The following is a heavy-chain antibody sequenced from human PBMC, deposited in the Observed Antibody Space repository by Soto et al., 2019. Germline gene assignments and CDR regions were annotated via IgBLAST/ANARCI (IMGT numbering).Heavy chain of an antibody. CDR3: ARDQKIPAAAGVYYYYGMDV. J-gene: IGHJ6*02. CDR1: GFTFSSYS. Sequence: EVQLVESGGGLVKPGGSLRLSCAASGFTFSSYSMNWVRQAPGKGLEWVSSISSSSSYIYYADSVKGRFTISRDNAKNSLYLQMNSLRAEDTAVYYCARDQKIPAAAGVYYYYGMDVWGQVTTGTDSS. V-gene: IGHV3-21*01. D-gene: IGHD6-13*01. CDR2: ISSSSSYI.